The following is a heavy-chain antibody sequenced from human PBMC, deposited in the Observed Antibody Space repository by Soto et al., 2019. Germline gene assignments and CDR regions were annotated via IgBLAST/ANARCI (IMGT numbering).Heavy chain of an antibody. CDR1: GGSISNHY. CDR2: IYYNGNT. D-gene: IGHD7-27*01. V-gene: IGHV4-59*11. Sequence: VQLQESGPGLVKPSETLSLTCTVSGGSISNHYWSWIRQPPGKGLEWIGYIYYNGNTNYNPSLKSRGTMSVDTSRNQISLKLTTVTAADTAVYYCTRANWYSEYWGQGTLVTVSS. CDR3: TRANWYSEY. J-gene: IGHJ4*02.